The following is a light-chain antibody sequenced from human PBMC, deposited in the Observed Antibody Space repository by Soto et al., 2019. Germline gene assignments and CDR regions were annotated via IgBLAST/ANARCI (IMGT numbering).Light chain of an antibody. CDR1: SSNIGSNY. V-gene: IGLV1-47*01. J-gene: IGLJ3*02. CDR3: AAWDASLSGVV. Sequence: QSVLTQPPSASGTPGQRVTISCSGSSSNIGSNYEYWYQQLPGTAPKLLIYRNNQRPSGVPDRFSGSKSGTSASLAISGLRSEDEANYYCAAWDASLSGVVFGGGTKLTVL. CDR2: RNN.